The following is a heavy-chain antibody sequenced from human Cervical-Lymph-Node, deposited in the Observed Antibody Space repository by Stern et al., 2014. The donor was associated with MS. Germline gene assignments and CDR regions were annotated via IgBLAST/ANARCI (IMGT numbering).Heavy chain of an antibody. J-gene: IGHJ4*02. D-gene: IGHD2-15*01. V-gene: IGHV3-30-3*01. CDR1: GFIFSNYA. CDR3: GRDTCRGGGCYFRY. CDR2: VSNEGSKQ. Sequence: VQLVESGGGVVQPGRPLRLSCAASGFIFSNYAMHWVRPAPGKGLDWVAFVSNEGSKQFYADSVKGRFTISRDNANNTLYLQMNSLRPEDTAVYYCGRDTCRGGGCYFRYWGQGILITVSS.